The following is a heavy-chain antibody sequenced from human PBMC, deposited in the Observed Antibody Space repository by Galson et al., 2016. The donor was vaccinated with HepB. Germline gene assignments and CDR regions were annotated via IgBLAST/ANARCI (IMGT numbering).Heavy chain of an antibody. D-gene: IGHD3-10*01. CDR2: INHSGFS. Sequence: SETLSLTCAVYGGSFSGYFWSWIRQPPGKGLEWIGEINHSGFSHYNPSLKSRVTISEDTSKNQFSLRLSSVTAADTAVYYCARGPSRVRGPLGDGLDVWGTGTTVTVPS. V-gene: IGHV4-34*01. J-gene: IGHJ6*04. CDR3: ARGPSRVRGPLGDGLDV. CDR1: GGSFSGYF.